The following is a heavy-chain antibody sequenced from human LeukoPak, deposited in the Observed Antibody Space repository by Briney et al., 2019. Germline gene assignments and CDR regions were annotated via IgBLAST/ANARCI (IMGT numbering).Heavy chain of an antibody. CDR1: GFTFSSYW. D-gene: IGHD2-15*01. CDR2: IISDGSSA. Sequence: GGSLRLSCAASGFTFSSYWMHWVRQAPGKGLVWVSRIISDGSSATHADSVKGRFTMSRDNTKNMLYLQMNSLRAEDTAVYYCAQKGGTDHWGQGTLVTVSS. V-gene: IGHV3-74*01. J-gene: IGHJ4*02. CDR3: AQKGGTDH.